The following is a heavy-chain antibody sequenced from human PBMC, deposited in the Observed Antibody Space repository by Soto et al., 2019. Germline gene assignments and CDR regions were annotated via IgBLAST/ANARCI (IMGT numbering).Heavy chain of an antibody. D-gene: IGHD3-22*01. CDR3: AKETHSNGYGSYFDY. CDR1: GFTFSSFG. V-gene: IGHV3-30*18. Sequence: QVQLVESGGGVVQPGRSLRLSCAASGFTFSSFGMHWVRQAPGKGLEWVAVISRCGGSKYDVDSVKGRFTISRDNSKNTLYLQMNSLRAEDTAMYYCAKETHSNGYGSYFDYWGQGVLVTVSS. CDR2: ISRCGGSK. J-gene: IGHJ4*02.